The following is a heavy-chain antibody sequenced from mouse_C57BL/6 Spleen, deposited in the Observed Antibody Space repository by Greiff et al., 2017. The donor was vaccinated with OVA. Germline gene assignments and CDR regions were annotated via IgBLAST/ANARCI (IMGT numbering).Heavy chain of an antibody. Sequence: DVMLVESGGGLVQPGGSLSLSCAASGFTFTDYYLSWVRPPPGKALEWLGFIRNKANGYTTEYSASVKGRFTITRDNSQSILDLQMNALRAEDIATYYCSRGSLSWFAYWGQGTLVTVSA. J-gene: IGHJ3*01. CDR3: SRGSLSWFAY. V-gene: IGHV7-3*01. D-gene: IGHD1-1*01. CDR2: IRNKANGYTT. CDR1: GFTFTDYY.